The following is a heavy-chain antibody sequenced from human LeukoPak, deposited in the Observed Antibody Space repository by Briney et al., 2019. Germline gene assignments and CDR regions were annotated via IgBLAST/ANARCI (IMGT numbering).Heavy chain of an antibody. J-gene: IGHJ4*02. CDR2: VSRSSSDT. D-gene: IGHD5-24*01. V-gene: IGHV3-21*01. Sequence: GGSLRLSCAASGFTFSGFGMNWVRQAPGKGLEWVSSVSRSSSDTYYADSVKGRFTFSRDNARNTLYLQMNSLRAEDTAVYYCARDGDGYNFDFWGQGALVTVSS. CDR1: GFTFSGFG. CDR3: ARDGDGYNFDF.